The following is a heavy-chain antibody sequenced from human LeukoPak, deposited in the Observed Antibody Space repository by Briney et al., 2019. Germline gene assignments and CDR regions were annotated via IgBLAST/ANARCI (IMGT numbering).Heavy chain of an antibody. V-gene: IGHV1-8*02. CDR1: GGTFSSYA. J-gene: IGHJ6*02. CDR3: ARGSVAGTYYYYGMDV. CDR2: MNPNSGNT. Sequence: ASVKVSCKASGGTFSSYAISWVRQATGQGLEWMGWMNPNSGNTGYAQKFQGRVTMTRNTSISTAYMELSSLRSEDTAVYYCARGSVAGTYYYYGMDVWGQGTTVTVSS. D-gene: IGHD6-19*01.